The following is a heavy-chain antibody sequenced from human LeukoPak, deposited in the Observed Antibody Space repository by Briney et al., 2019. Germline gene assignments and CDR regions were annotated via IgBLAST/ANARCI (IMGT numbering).Heavy chain of an antibody. D-gene: IGHD6-13*01. V-gene: IGHV4-34*01. Sequence: SETLSLTCAVYGGSFSGYYWSWIRQPPGKGLEWIGEINHSGSTNYNPSLKSRVTTSVDTSKNQFSLKLSSVTAADTAVYYCARVRRAAAGIFDYWGQGTLVTVSS. CDR1: GGSFSGYY. CDR3: ARVRRAAAGIFDY. J-gene: IGHJ4*02. CDR2: INHSGST.